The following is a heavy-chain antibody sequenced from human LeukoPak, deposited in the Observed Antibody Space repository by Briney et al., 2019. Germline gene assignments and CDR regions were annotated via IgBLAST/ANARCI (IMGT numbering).Heavy chain of an antibody. CDR1: GFTVASYA. V-gene: IGHV3-23*01. J-gene: IGHJ6*04. CDR3: AKGHPLMDV. CDR2: IGGDGGNT. Sequence: GGSLRLSCAASGFTVASYAMTWVRQPPGKGLEWVASIGGDGGNTYYADSVKGRFTISRDSSQNTLYLQMNSLRADDTAVYFCAKGHPLMDVWGKGTTVTVSS.